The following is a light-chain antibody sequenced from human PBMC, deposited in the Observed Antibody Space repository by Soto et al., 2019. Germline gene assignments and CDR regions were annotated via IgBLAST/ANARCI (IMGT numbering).Light chain of an antibody. CDR2: SNN. Sequence: QSVLTQPPSASGTPGQRVTISCSGSSSNIGSNSVNWYQQLPGAAPKLLIYSNNQRPSGVPDRFSGSKSGTSASLAISGLQSEDEADYYCAAWDDRQNGREVFGTGTKVTVL. CDR1: SSNIGSNS. J-gene: IGLJ1*01. V-gene: IGLV1-44*01. CDR3: AAWDDRQNGREV.